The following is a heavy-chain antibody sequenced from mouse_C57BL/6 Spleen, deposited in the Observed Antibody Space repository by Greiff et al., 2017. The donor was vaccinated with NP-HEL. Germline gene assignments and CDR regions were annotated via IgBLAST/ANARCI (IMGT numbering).Heavy chain of an antibody. D-gene: IGHD2-4*01. J-gene: IGHJ4*01. CDR2: IDPSDSET. CDR1: GYTFTSYW. CDR3: ARNDYSYYAMDY. Sequence: VQLQQPGAELVRPGSSVKLSCKASGYTFTSYWMHWVKQRPIQGLEWIGNIDPSDSETHYNQKFKDKATLTVDKSSSTAYMQLSSLTSEDSAVYYCARNDYSYYAMDYWGQGTSVTVSS. V-gene: IGHV1-52*01.